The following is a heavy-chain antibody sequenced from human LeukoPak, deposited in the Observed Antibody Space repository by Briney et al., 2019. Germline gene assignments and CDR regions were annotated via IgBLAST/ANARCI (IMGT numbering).Heavy chain of an antibody. Sequence: SETLSLACTVSGGSVSSYYWSWIRQPPGKGLEWIGYMYYSGSTIYNPSLKSRVTISVDTSKNQFSLKPRSVTAADTAVYYCARDREYSSGWYGLDYWGQGTLVTVSS. D-gene: IGHD6-19*01. V-gene: IGHV4-59*02. CDR2: MYYSGST. CDR1: GGSVSSYY. CDR3: ARDREYSSGWYGLDY. J-gene: IGHJ4*02.